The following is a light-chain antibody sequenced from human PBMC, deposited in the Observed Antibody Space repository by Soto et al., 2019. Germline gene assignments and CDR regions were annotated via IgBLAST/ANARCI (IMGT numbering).Light chain of an antibody. CDR3: QQSYSTPVT. CDR2: AAS. CDR1: QSISSY. J-gene: IGKJ1*01. Sequence: DIQMTQSPSSLSVSVGDRVTIICRASQSISSYLNWYQQKPGKAPKLLIYAASSLQSGVPSRFSGSGSGTDFTLTISSLQPEDFATYYCQQSYSTPVTFGQGTKVEIK. V-gene: IGKV1-39*01.